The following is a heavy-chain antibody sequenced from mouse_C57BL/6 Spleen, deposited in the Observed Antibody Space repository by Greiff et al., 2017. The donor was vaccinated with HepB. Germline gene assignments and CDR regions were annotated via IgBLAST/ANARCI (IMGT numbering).Heavy chain of an antibody. V-gene: IGHV2-6-1*01. Sequence: VQLMESGPGLVAPSQSLSITCTVSGFSLTSYGVHWVRQPPGKGLEWLVVIWSDGSTTYNSALKSRLSISKDNSKSQVFLKMNSLQTDDTAMYYCARHPYYGSSYGWYFDVWGTGTTVTVSS. J-gene: IGHJ1*03. D-gene: IGHD1-1*01. CDR2: IWSDGST. CDR3: ARHPYYGSSYGWYFDV. CDR1: GFSLTSYG.